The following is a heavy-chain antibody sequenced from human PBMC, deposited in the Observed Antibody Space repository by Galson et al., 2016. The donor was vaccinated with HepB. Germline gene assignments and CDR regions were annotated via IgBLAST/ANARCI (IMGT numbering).Heavy chain of an antibody. J-gene: IGHJ4*02. V-gene: IGHV3-7*05. Sequence: SLRLSCAASGFTLSSYWMSWVRQAPGKGLEWVANIKQDGSEEYYVDSVKGRFTISRENAKSTVYLQINSLRAEDTAVYYCVRGVAGCDYWGQGTLVTVSS. CDR3: VRGVAGCDY. CDR2: IKQDGSEE. D-gene: IGHD6-19*01. CDR1: GFTLSSYW.